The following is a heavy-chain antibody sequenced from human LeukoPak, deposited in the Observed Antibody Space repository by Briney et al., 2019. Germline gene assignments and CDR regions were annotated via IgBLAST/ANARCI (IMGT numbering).Heavy chain of an antibody. V-gene: IGHV3-66*01. CDR1: GFTVSSNY. CDR3: SRDEFYDSSSYYPPFDY. Sequence: GGSLRLSCAASGFTVSSNYMSWVRQAPGKGLEWVSVIYGGVNTVYADSVQGRSTISRDNSKNSLYLQMNSLSAEDTAVFYCSRDEFYDSSSYYPPFDYWGQGTLVTVSS. J-gene: IGHJ4*02. CDR2: IYGGVNT. D-gene: IGHD3-22*01.